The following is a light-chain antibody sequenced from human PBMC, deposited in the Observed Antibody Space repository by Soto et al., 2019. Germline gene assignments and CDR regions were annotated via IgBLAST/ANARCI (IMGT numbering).Light chain of an antibody. CDR2: GVS. V-gene: IGKV3D-15*01. CDR3: QQYTDWPLT. Sequence: IVMTQSPDTLSVSPGERATLSCRASQTVNSNLAWYQQKPGQAPRLLIYGVSSRATGVPDRFSGSGSGTDFTLTISRLEPEDFAVYYCQQYTDWPLTFGQGTKVDIK. J-gene: IGKJ1*01. CDR1: QTVNSN.